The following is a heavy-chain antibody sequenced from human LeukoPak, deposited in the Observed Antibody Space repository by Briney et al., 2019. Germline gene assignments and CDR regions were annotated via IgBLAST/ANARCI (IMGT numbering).Heavy chain of an antibody. J-gene: IGHJ4*02. CDR1: GFTFSSYA. V-gene: IGHV4-59*04. CDR2: IYYSGST. D-gene: IGHD2-2*01. CDR3: ARGGTINA. Sequence: GSLRLSCAASGFTFSSYAMSWVRQAPGKGLEWIGNIYYSGSTYYNPSLKSRVTISVDTSKNQFSLKLSSVTAADTAVYYCARGGTINAWGQGTLVTVSS.